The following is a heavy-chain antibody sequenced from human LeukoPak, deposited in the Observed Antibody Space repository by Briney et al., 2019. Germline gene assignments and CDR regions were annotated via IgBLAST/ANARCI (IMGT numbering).Heavy chain of an antibody. Sequence: GGSLRLSCAASGFTFSSYGMHWVRQAPGSGLEWVAFIRYDGSNKYYADSVKGRFTISRDNSRNTLYLQMNSLRAEDTAVYYCAKDDGYCSGGSCPDYYYYYYMDVWGKGTTVTVSS. CDR2: IRYDGSNK. J-gene: IGHJ6*03. V-gene: IGHV3-30*02. CDR3: AKDDGYCSGGSCPDYYYYYYMDV. CDR1: GFTFSSYG. D-gene: IGHD2-15*01.